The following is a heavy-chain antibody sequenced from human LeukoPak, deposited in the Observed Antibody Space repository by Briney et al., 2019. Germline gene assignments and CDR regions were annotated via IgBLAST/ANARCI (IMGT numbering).Heavy chain of an antibody. CDR3: ARETTTVSLNNWFDP. CDR1: GFTFSSYE. J-gene: IGHJ5*02. D-gene: IGHD4-17*01. V-gene: IGHV3-48*03. CDR2: ISSSGSTI. Sequence: GGSLRLSCAASGFTFSSYEMNWVRQAPGKGLEWVSYISSSGSTIYYADSVKGRFTISRDNAKNSLYPQMNSLRAEDTAVYYCARETTTVSLNNWFDPWGQGTLVTVSS.